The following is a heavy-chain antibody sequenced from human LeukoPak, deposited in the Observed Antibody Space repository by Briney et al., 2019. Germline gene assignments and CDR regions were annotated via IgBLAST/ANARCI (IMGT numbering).Heavy chain of an antibody. D-gene: IGHD6-19*01. CDR1: GYTFTSYA. Sequence: ASGKVSCKASGYTFTSYAMHWVRQAPGQRLEWMGWINAGNGNTKYSQKFQGRVTITRDTSASTAYMELSSLRSEDTAVYYCARARSRSGWYYFDYWGQGTLVTVSS. CDR2: INAGNGNT. V-gene: IGHV1-3*01. CDR3: ARARSRSGWYYFDY. J-gene: IGHJ4*02.